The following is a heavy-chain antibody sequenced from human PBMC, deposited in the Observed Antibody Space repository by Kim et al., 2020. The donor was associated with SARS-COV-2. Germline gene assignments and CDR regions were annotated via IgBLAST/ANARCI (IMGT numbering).Heavy chain of an antibody. J-gene: IGHJ6*02. CDR1: GGSFSGYY. CDR3: ARGLRGSYYYYYGMDV. D-gene: IGHD3-10*01. CDR2: INHSGST. V-gene: IGHV4-34*01. Sequence: SETLSLTCAVYGGSFSGYYWSWIRQPPGKGLEWIGEINHSGSTNYNPSLKSRVTISVDTSKNQFSLKLSSVTAADTAVYYCARGLRGSYYYYYGMDVWGQGTTVTVSS.